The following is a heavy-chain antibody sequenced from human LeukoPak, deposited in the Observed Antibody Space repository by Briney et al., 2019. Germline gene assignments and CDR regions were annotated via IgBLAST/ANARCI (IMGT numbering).Heavy chain of an antibody. V-gene: IGHV4-59*08. D-gene: IGHD5-18*01. CDR1: GGSISGYY. J-gene: IGHJ4*02. Sequence: PSEALSLTCTVSGGSISGYYWSWIRQPPGKGLEWIGFIYYNGNTNYNPSLKSRVIISVDTSKNQFSLNLSSVTAADTAVYYCARYSYGGYYFDFWGQGTLVTVPA. CDR2: IYYNGNT. CDR3: ARYSYGGYYFDF.